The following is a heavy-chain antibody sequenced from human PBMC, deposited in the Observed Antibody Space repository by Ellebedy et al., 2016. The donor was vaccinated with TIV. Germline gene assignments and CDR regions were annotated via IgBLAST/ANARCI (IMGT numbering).Heavy chain of an antibody. J-gene: IGHJ4*02. CDR2: ISGDSSYI. V-gene: IGHV3-21*01. Sequence: GESLKISCAASGFTFSTYNMNWVRQAPGKGLEWVSSISGDSSYIYYADSLKGRFTISRDNAKNSLYLHMNSLRAEDTAVYYCARDMGYTSGWHYFDYWGQGTLVTVSS. D-gene: IGHD6-19*01. CDR1: GFTFSTYN. CDR3: ARDMGYTSGWHYFDY.